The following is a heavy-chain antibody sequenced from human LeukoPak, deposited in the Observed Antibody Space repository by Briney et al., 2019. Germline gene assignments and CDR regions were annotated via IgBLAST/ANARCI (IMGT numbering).Heavy chain of an antibody. D-gene: IGHD3-3*01. J-gene: IGHJ5*02. Sequence: PSETPSLTSAVSGGSPWGDYWSWIREPPGEGLEWSGEITHSGSTNYNPSLKSRVTISVDTSKNQFSLKLSSVTAADTAVYYCARAHYVFWSGYLTWFDPWGQGTLVTVSS. CDR3: ARAHYVFWSGYLTWFDP. V-gene: IGHV4-34*01. CDR1: GGSPWGDY. CDR2: ITHSGST.